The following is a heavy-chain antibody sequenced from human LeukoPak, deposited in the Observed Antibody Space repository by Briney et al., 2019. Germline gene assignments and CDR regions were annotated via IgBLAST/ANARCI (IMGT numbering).Heavy chain of an antibody. D-gene: IGHD3-22*01. CDR1: GYSISSSNW. CDR3: ARQPMGWVVIKPRQHYFDY. Sequence: SETLSLTCAVSGYSISSSNWWGWIRQPPGKGREWIGYIYYSGSIYYNPSLKSRVTISVDTSKNQFSLKLSSVTAADTAVYYCARQPMGWVVIKPRQHYFDYWGQGTLVTVSS. J-gene: IGHJ4*02. CDR2: IYYSGSI. V-gene: IGHV4-28*05.